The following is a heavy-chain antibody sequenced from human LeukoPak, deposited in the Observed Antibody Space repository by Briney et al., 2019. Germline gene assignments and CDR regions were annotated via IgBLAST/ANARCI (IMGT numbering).Heavy chain of an antibody. Sequence: ASVKVSCKASGYTFTGYYMHWVRQAPGQGLEWMGWINPNSGGTNYAQKFQGWVTMTRDTSISTAYMELSRLRSDDTAVYYCARGEDSSSWTSFDYWGQGTLVTVSS. D-gene: IGHD6-13*01. CDR3: ARGEDSSSWTSFDY. CDR1: GYTFTGYY. J-gene: IGHJ4*02. V-gene: IGHV1-2*04. CDR2: INPNSGGT.